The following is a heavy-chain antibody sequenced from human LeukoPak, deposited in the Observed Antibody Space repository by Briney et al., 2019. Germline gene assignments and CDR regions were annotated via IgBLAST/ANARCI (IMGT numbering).Heavy chain of an antibody. CDR3: AKWGCSGGSCYPFDY. CDR2: IFPSGGEI. J-gene: IGHJ4*02. V-gene: IGHV3-23*01. CDR1: GFTFSTFA. D-gene: IGHD2-15*01. Sequence: GGSLRLSCAASGFTFSTFAMLWVRQPRGKGLEWVSSIFPSGGEIHYADSVRGPFTISRDNSKSTLSLQMNSLRADDTALYYCAKWGCSGGSCYPFDYWGQGTLVTVSS.